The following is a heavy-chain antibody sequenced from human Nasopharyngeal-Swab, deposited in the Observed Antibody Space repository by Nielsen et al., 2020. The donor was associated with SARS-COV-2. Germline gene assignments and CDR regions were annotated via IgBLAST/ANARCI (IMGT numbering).Heavy chain of an antibody. J-gene: IGHJ6*03. V-gene: IGHV3-23*01. D-gene: IGHD3-3*01. CDR2: ISGSGGST. Sequence: GESLKISCAASGFTFSSYAMSWVRPAPGKGLEWVSAISGSGGSTYDAESVKGRFTISRDNSKNTLYLQMNSLRAEDTAVYYCAKGTVFGVDIRNYYYYMDVWGKGTTVTVSS. CDR3: AKGTVFGVDIRNYYYYMDV. CDR1: GFTFSSYA.